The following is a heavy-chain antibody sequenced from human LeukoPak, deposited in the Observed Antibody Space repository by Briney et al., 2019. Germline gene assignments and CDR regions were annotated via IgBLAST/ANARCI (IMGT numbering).Heavy chain of an antibody. J-gene: IGHJ4*02. Sequence: GGSLRLSCAASGFTFSSYGMHWVRQAPGKGLEWVTVISYDGSNKYYADSVKGRFTISRDNSKNALYLQMNSLRAEDTAVYYCAIISYGYPDDYWGQGTLVTVSS. CDR1: GFTFSSYG. V-gene: IGHV3-30*03. D-gene: IGHD5-18*01. CDR3: AIISYGYPDDY. CDR2: ISYDGSNK.